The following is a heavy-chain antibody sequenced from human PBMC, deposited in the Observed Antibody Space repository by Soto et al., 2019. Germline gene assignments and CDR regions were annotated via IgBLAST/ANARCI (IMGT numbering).Heavy chain of an antibody. J-gene: IGHJ5*02. Sequence: SETLSLTCTVSGDSITNSDYYWGWFRQPPGKGLEWIASIYYIGSTYYNPSLKSRVTISVDTSNNQFSLNLNSVTASDTAVYYCAGRNSLASVSLNFRELSNYKWIDPWGPGTLVTVSS. V-gene: IGHV4-39*01. D-gene: IGHD3-16*02. CDR2: IYYIGST. CDR3: AGRNSLASVSLNFRELSNYKWIDP. CDR1: GDSITNSDYY.